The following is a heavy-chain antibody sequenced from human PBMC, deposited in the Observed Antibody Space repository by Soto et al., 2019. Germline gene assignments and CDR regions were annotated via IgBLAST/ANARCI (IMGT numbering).Heavy chain of an antibody. CDR1: EYIFTRYN. J-gene: IGHJ2*01. Sequence: GASVKVSCKTPEYIFTRYNIHWVRQAPGQRLEWMGWINAGNGNTKYSQKFQGRVTITRDTSASTAYMELSSLRSEDTAVYYCARGPGGPKGYFDLWGRGTLVTVSS. V-gene: IGHV1-3*01. D-gene: IGHD3-10*01. CDR3: ARGPGGPKGYFDL. CDR2: INAGNGNT.